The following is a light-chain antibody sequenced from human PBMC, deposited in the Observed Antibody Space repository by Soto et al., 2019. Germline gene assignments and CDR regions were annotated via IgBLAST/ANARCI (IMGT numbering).Light chain of an antibody. Sequence: EMQMSQCPSSLCACVGDRVTITCLSSHVINNYLAWYQQKPGKVPNLLIFAASTLQSGVPSRFSGSGSGTEFTLTISSLQPDDFATYYCQQYNGYLLTFGGGTKVDI. CDR1: HVINNY. CDR3: QQYNGYLLT. CDR2: AAS. V-gene: IGKV1-27*01. J-gene: IGKJ4*01.